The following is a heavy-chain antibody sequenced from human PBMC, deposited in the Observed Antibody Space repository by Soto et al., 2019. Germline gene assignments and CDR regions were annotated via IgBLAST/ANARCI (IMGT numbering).Heavy chain of an antibody. CDR1: GFTFSSYA. CDR3: ARARRGAPYYYTMDL. CDR2: ISGSGGIT. Sequence: LRLSCIASGFTFSSYAMTWVRQAPGKGLEWVSDISGSGGITYYADSVKGRFTISRDNSKNTLNLQMNSLRADDTAVYYCARARRGAPYYYTMDLWGQGTTVTVSS. V-gene: IGHV3-23*01. J-gene: IGHJ6*02. D-gene: IGHD3-10*01.